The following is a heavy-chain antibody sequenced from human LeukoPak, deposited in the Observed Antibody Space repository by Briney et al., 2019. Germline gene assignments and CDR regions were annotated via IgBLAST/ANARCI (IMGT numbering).Heavy chain of an antibody. V-gene: IGHV4-4*07. CDR1: GGSITGFF. J-gene: IGHJ4*02. CDR2: IFSRGGA. D-gene: IGHD6-19*01. Sequence: SETLSLTCAVSGGSITGFFWTWIRQPAGEGLQYIGRIFSRGGANYNPSLQSRVAMSADTSQNLFSLKLTSVTAADTAVYFCARVATPDVSSPLDFWGQGILVTVSS. CDR3: ARVATPDVSSPLDF.